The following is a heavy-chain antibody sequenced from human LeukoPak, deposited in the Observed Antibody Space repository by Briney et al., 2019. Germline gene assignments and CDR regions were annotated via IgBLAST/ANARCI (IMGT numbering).Heavy chain of an antibody. CDR3: AKSRAPTADPDAFDI. Sequence: GGSLRLSCVGSGFIFSNYGIHWVRQAPGKGLEWVAFIRYGGNIEYYADSVKGRFTIFRDNSKNSLYLQMNSLRPGDTAIYYCAKSRAPTADPDAFDIWGQGTMVTVSS. D-gene: IGHD1-14*01. CDR2: IRYGGNIE. J-gene: IGHJ3*02. CDR1: GFIFSNYG. V-gene: IGHV3-30*02.